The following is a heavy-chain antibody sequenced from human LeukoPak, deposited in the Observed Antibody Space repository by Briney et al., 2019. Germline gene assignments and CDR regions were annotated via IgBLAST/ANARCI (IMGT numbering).Heavy chain of an antibody. Sequence: GESLKISCKGSGYNFATYWIVWVRQMPGKGLEWMGIIYPGDSDTRYSPSFQGQVTISADKSISSAYLQWSSLKASDTAMYYCATTLGYSSGWYLGYWGQGTLVTVSS. D-gene: IGHD6-19*01. CDR3: ATTLGYSSGWYLGY. CDR1: GYNFATYW. V-gene: IGHV5-51*01. CDR2: IYPGDSDT. J-gene: IGHJ4*02.